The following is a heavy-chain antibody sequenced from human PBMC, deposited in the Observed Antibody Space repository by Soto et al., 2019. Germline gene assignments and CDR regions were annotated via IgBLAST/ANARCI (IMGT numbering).Heavy chain of an antibody. CDR2: INNGGSS. J-gene: IGHJ2*01. D-gene: IGHD3-10*01. CDR3: ARGRGDGYNQDWYFDL. Sequence: QVHLQQWGAGLLKPSETLSLTCAVYGGSFSGYYWSWIRQPPGKGLEWIGEINNGGSSNYNPSLKSRVTMPVGTSNNPFSLKLTSVTAADTAMYYCARGRGDGYNQDWYFDLWGRGTLVTVSS. V-gene: IGHV4-34*01. CDR1: GGSFSGYY.